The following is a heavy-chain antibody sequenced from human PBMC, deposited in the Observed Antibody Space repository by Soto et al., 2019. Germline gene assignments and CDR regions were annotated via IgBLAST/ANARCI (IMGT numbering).Heavy chain of an antibody. D-gene: IGHD6-19*01. V-gene: IGHV1-3*01. CDR2: INAGNGNI. Sequence: ASVKVSCKASGYTFTSYAMHWVRQAPGQRLEWMGWINAGNGNIKYSQKFQGRVTITRDTSASTAYMELSSLRSEDTAVYYCARRMYSSGWYVFDYWGQGTLVTVSS. CDR1: GYTFTSYA. CDR3: ARRMYSSGWYVFDY. J-gene: IGHJ4*02.